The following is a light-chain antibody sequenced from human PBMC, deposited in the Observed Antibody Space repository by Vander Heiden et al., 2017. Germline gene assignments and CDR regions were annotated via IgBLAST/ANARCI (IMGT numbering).Light chain of an antibody. J-gene: IGLJ3*02. CDR2: SNN. CDR1: SYNIGDNF. V-gene: IGLV1-47*02. CDR3: AAWDDSVSGWV. Sequence: QSVLTQPRSASGTPGQRVTISCSGSSYNIGDNFGYWYQQLPGTAPKLLIHSNNQRPSRVPDRFSGSKSVTSVSLAISGLRSEDEADYYCAAWDDSVSGWVFGGGTKLTVL.